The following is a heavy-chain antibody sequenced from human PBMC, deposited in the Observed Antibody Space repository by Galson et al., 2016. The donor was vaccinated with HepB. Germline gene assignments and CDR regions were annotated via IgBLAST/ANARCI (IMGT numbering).Heavy chain of an antibody. V-gene: IGHV1-46*01. CDR3: ARDLRGVTLFVQCYYGMDV. CDR1: GYTFTRYY. D-gene: IGHD3-10*01. J-gene: IGHJ6*02. CDR2: INPDGGSP. Sequence: SVKVSCKASGYTFTRYYIHWVRQAPGQGLEWVGLINPDGGSPTYAQMFQGRVTMTKDTSTKVVYMELSSLTSEDTAEYYCARDLRGVTLFVQCYYGMDVWGQGTTVSVSS.